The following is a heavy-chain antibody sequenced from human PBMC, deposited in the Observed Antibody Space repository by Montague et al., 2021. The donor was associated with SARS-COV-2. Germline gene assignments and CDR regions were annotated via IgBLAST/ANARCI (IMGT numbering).Heavy chain of an antibody. CDR3: ARGRSETMIVVVVPLYYYYMDV. CDR1: GGSFSGYY. J-gene: IGHJ6*03. Sequence: SETLSLTCAVYGGSFSGYYWSWIRQPPGKGLEWIGEIYHSGSTNYNPSLKSRVTISVDTSKNQFSLKLSSVTAADTAVYYCARGRSETMIVVVVPLYYYYMDVWGKGTTVTASS. V-gene: IGHV4-34*01. D-gene: IGHD3-22*01. CDR2: IYHSGST.